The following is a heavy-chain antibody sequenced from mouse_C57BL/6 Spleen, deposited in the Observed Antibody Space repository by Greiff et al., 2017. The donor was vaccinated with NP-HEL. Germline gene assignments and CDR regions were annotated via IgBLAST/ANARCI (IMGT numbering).Heavy chain of an antibody. D-gene: IGHD1-1*01. CDR2: ISYDGSN. V-gene: IGHV3-6*01. CDR3: ARYGQPPMDY. J-gene: IGHJ4*01. CDR1: GYSITSGYY. Sequence: ESGPGLVKPSQSLSLTCSVTGYSITSGYYWNWIRQFPGNKLEWRGYISYDGSNNYNPSLKNRISITRDTSKNQFFLKLNSVTTEDTATYYCARYGQPPMDYWGQGTSVTVSS.